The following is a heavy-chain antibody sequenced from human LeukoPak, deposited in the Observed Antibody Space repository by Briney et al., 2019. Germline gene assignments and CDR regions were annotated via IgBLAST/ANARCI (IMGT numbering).Heavy chain of an antibody. V-gene: IGHV3-13*04. J-gene: IGHJ2*01. CDR1: GFTFSSYD. D-gene: IGHD6-19*01. Sequence: GGSLRLSCAASGFTFSSYDMHWVRQATGKGLEWVSAFGTAGDSYYPDSVKGRFTISRENAKNSLYLQMNSMRAGDTAVYYCARGGWSHNNWYFDLWGGGTLVTVSA. CDR2: FGTAGDS. CDR3: ARGGWSHNNWYFDL.